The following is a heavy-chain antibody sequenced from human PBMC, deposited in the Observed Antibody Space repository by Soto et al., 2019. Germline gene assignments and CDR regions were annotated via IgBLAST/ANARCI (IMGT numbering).Heavy chain of an antibody. V-gene: IGHV4-59*01. J-gene: IGHJ6*02. CDR3: ARGFGELRYGMDG. D-gene: IGHD3-10*01. CDR2: IYYSGST. Sequence: EPLSVTCTDSGASISSYYWSWIRQPPGKGLEWIGYIYYSGSTNYNPSLKSRVTISVDTSKNQLSLKLSSVTAADTAVYYCARGFGELRYGMDGWGQGITVTVSS. CDR1: GASISSYY.